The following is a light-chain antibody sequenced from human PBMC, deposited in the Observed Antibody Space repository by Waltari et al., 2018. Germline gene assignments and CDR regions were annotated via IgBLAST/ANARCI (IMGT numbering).Light chain of an antibody. CDR2: LGS. CDR3: MQALQTPLT. J-gene: IGKJ4*01. V-gene: IGKV2-28*01. Sequence: DIVMTQSPLSLPVTTGETGTITCRSSQSLLHSNGYNYLDWYVQKPGQSPQLLIYLGSNRASGVPDRFSGSGSGTDFTLKISRVEAEDVGVYYCMQALQTPLTFGGGTKVEIK. CDR1: QSLLHSNGYNY.